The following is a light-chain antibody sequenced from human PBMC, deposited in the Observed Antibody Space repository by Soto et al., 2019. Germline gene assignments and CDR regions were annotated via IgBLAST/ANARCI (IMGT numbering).Light chain of an antibody. CDR1: QIISSY. Sequence: DIQITQSPASLSASVGDGVTITCRASQIISSYLNWYQQKPGKAPKLLIYAASSLQSGVPSRSSGSGSGTDFTLTVSSLQPEDFVTYYCQQGYSTPITFGQGTRLE. CDR3: QQGYSTPIT. V-gene: IGKV1-39*01. J-gene: IGKJ5*01. CDR2: AAS.